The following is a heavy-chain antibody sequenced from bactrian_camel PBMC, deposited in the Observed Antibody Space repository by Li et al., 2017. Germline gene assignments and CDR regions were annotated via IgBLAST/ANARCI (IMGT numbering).Heavy chain of an antibody. Sequence: HVQLVESGGGSVQVGGSLTLSCAVSGNGDGSGYWCTGWLRQAPGEECEGVAAIYSGDGSAIYTDSAKGRFTVSQDYAKNTVYLQMNSLKPDDTAVYYCAAARFLARPSTRRCVAGPGVYWGQGTQVTVS. D-gene: IGHD6*01. V-gene: IGHV3S26*01. CDR1: GNGDGSGYW. CDR2: IYSGDGSA. CDR3: AAARFLARPSTRRCVAGPGVY. J-gene: IGHJ4*01.